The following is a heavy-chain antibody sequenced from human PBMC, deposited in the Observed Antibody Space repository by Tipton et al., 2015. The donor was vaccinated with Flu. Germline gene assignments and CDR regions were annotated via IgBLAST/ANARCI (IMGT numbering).Heavy chain of an antibody. CDR3: ARESFYDVALDVRYPDL. D-gene: IGHD2/OR15-2a*01. CDR1: GGSISGFA. Sequence: TLSLTCSVSGGSISGFAWSWIRQPPGKELESIGYVSYRGSTHYNPSLRSRVTILADASKNKVSLKLISATAADTAVYYCARESFYDVALDVRYPDLWGRGTLVTVSS. J-gene: IGHJ2*01. V-gene: IGHV4-59*01. CDR2: VSYRGST.